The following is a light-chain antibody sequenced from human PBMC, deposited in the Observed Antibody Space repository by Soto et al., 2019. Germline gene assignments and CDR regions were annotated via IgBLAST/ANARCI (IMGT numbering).Light chain of an antibody. CDR2: DAS. CDR1: QSVFSS. J-gene: IGKJ4*01. CDR3: QQYYDWPLT. V-gene: IGKV3-11*01. Sequence: ETVLTQSPATLSLSPGERASLSCRASQSVFSSLAWYQQKPGQAPRLLISDASNRAAGIPARFSGSGSGTDFTLTISSLQSEDSAVYYCQQYYDWPLTFGGGTKVDIK.